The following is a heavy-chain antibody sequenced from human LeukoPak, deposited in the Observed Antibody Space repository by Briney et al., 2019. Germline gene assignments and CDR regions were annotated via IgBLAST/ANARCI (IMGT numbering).Heavy chain of an antibody. CDR2: IYPGDSDT. CDR1: GYTFTTHW. D-gene: IGHD3-10*01. V-gene: IGHV5-51*01. Sequence: KVGESLKISCKGSGYTFTTHWIGWVRQMPGKGLEWMGIIYPGDSDTRYSPSFQGQVTISADKSISTAYLQWSSLKASDTAMYYCASTTYGSGSYAYWGQGTLVTVSS. J-gene: IGHJ4*02. CDR3: ASTTYGSGSYAY.